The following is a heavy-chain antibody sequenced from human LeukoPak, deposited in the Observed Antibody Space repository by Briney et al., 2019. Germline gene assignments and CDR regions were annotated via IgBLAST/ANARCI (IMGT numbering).Heavy chain of an antibody. D-gene: IGHD6-19*01. CDR1: GGSISSYY. J-gene: IGHJ6*02. CDR3: ARDFRSSSGGFIYYYYGMDV. CDR2: IYTSGST. V-gene: IGHV4-4*07. Sequence: SETPSLTCTVSGGSISSYYWSWIRQPAGKGLEWIGRIYTSGSTNYNPSLKSRVTMSVDTSKNQFSLKLSSVTAADTAVYYCARDFRSSSGGFIYYYYGMDVWGQGTTVTVSS.